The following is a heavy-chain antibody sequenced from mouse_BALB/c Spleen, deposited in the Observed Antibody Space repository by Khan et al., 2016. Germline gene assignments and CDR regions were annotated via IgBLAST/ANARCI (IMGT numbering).Heavy chain of an antibody. V-gene: IGHV2-6-4*01. Sequence: QVRLQQSGPGLVAPSQSLSITRTVSGFSLSRYSVHWVRQPPGKGLEWLGMIWGGGSTEYNSALKSRLSISTANSKSQVSLKMNSLQTDDTAMYYCARNPFFTEDFCAMDYWGQGTSVTVSS. CDR2: IWGGGST. CDR3: ARNPFFTEDFCAMDY. J-gene: IGHJ4*01. D-gene: IGHD1-1*01. CDR1: GFSLSRYS.